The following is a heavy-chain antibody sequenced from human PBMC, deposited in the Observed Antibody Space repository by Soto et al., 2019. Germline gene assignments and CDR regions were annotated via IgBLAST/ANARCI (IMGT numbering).Heavy chain of an antibody. D-gene: IGHD2-8*01. V-gene: IGHV6-1*01. CDR3: ARLIGDSWLDS. CDR2: TYYRSKWYH. CDR1: GESVSTNSAT. Sequence: QVQLQQSGPGLVKPSQTLSLTCAISGESVSTNSATWDWIRQSPSRGLEWLGRTYYRSKWYHDYALSGKGRITINADTSNTQLSLRLNSVTPDDTAVYYCARLIGDSWLDSWGQGTLVTVSS. J-gene: IGHJ5*01.